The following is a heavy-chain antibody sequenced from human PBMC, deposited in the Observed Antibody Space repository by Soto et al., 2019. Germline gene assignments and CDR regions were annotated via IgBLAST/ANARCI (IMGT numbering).Heavy chain of an antibody. J-gene: IGHJ6*03. CDR1: GGSISSYY. CDR2: IYYSGST. Sequence: TLSLTCTVSGGSISSYYWSWIRQPPGKGLEWIGYIYYSGSTNYNPSLKSRVTISVDTSKNQFSLKLSSVTAADTAVYYCASHDFWSGYYTGSDYYYYYMDVWGKGTTVTVSS. V-gene: IGHV4-59*01. D-gene: IGHD3-3*01. CDR3: ASHDFWSGYYTGSDYYYYYMDV.